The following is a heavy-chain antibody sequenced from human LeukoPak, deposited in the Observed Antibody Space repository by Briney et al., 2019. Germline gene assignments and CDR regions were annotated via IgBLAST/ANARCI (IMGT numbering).Heavy chain of an antibody. CDR3: VRAGGSYDFGVRYFDY. Sequence: GRSLRLSCAASGFTFDDYAMHWVRQAPGKGLEWVSGISWNSGSIGYADSVKGRFTISRDNAKNSLYLQMNSLRAEDTAVYYCVRAGGSYDFGVRYFDYWGQGTLVTVSS. J-gene: IGHJ4*02. CDR1: GFTFDDYA. CDR2: ISWNSGSI. D-gene: IGHD1-26*01. V-gene: IGHV3-9*01.